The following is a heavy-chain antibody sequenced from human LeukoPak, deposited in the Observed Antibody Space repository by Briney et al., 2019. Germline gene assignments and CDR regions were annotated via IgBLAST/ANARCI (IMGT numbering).Heavy chain of an antibody. V-gene: IGHV3-21*01. D-gene: IGHD2-15*01. J-gene: IGHJ3*01. Sequence: GGSLRLSCAASELSFKTYSMNWLRQSPGKGLEWVASISLAGTYIDYADSVKGRFTISRDNGNNSLFLEMTSLRADDTAVYYCARGFCSGGTCYRITGTFDVWGHGTMVSVSS. CDR3: ARGFCSGGTCYRITGTFDV. CDR1: ELSFKTYS. CDR2: ISLAGTYI.